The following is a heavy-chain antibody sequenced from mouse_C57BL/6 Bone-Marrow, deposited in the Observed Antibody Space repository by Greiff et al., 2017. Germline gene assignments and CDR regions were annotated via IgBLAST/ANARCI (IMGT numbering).Heavy chain of an antibody. CDR1: GYTFTNYW. CDR2: IYPGGGYT. V-gene: IGHV1-63*01. J-gene: IGHJ1*03. Sequence: VQLQQSGAELVRPGTSVKLSCKASGYTFTNYWLGWATPRPGHGLEWIGDIYPGGGYTNYNEKFKGQAPLPADKSSSTSYIHISSLTSEDSAISYCARRRLWDWYFDVWCTGTTVTVSS. D-gene: IGHD6-1*01. CDR3: ARRRLWDWYFDV.